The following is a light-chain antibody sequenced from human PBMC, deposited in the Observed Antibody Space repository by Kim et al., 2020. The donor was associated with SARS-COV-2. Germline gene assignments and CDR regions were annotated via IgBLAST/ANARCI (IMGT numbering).Light chain of an antibody. V-gene: IGKV3-15*01. Sequence: VSPGETATLSCRASQSISINLAWFQQKPGQAPRLLISGASTRATGIPARFSGSGSGTEFTLTISNLQSEDFAVYYCQQYINWIPYTFAQGTKLEI. CDR2: GAS. CDR3: QQYINWIPYT. CDR1: QSISIN. J-gene: IGKJ2*01.